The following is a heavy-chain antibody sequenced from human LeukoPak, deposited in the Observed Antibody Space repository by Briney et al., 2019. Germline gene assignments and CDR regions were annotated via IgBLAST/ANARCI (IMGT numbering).Heavy chain of an antibody. CDR3: VLGYCGGGSCYAREYFQH. D-gene: IGHD2-15*01. Sequence: PSETLSLTCTVSGGSISSGGYYRTWIRQHPGKGLEWIGYIYYSGSTYYNPSLKSRVTISVDTSKNQFSLRLSSVTAADTAVYYCVLGYCGGGSCYAREYFQHWGQGTLVTVSS. V-gene: IGHV4-31*03. CDR2: IYYSGST. CDR1: GGSISSGGYY. J-gene: IGHJ1*01.